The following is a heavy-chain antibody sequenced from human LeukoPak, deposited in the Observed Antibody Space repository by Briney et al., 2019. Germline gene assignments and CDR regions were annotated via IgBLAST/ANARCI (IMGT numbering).Heavy chain of an antibody. Sequence: ASVKVSCEASGYTFTSYYMHWVRQAPGQGLEWMGIINPSGGSTSYAQKFQGRVTMTRDTSTSTVYMELSSLRSEDTAVYYCAREGVEMATIYAFDIWGQGTMVTVSS. CDR3: AREGVEMATIYAFDI. V-gene: IGHV1-46*01. CDR2: INPSGGST. J-gene: IGHJ3*02. CDR1: GYTFTSYY. D-gene: IGHD5-24*01.